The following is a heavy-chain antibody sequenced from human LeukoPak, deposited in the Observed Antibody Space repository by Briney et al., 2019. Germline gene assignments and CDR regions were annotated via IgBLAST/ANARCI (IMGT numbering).Heavy chain of an antibody. CDR2: IRYDGSHK. V-gene: IGHV3-30*02. CDR1: GFTFSSYG. Sequence: GGSLRLSRAASGFTFSSYGMHWVRQAPGKGLEWVAFIRYDGSHKYYADSVKGRFTISRDNSKNALYLQMNSLRAEDTAVYYCTKDAVDYVDLRGGFDYWGQGTLVTVSS. CDR3: TKDAVDYVDLRGGFDY. J-gene: IGHJ4*02. D-gene: IGHD4-17*01.